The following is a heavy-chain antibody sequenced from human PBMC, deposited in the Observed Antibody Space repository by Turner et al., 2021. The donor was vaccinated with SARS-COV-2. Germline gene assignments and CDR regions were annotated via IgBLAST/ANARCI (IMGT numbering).Heavy chain of an antibody. Sequence: QVQLQESGPGLVQPSQTLSLTCTVSVGPISSGAYYWSWIRQHPGKGLEWIGYIYYSGSTYYNPSLKSRVTISVDTSKNQFSLKLSSVTAADTAVYYCARAGTDWLQYYYFDYWGQGTLVTVSS. CDR2: IYYSGST. V-gene: IGHV4-31*03. CDR3: ARAGTDWLQYYYFDY. J-gene: IGHJ4*02. CDR1: VGPISSGAYY. D-gene: IGHD3-9*01.